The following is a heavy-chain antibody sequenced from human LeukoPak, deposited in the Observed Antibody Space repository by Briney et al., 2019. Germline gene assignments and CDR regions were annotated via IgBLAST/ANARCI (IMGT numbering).Heavy chain of an antibody. CDR1: GGSFSGYY. CDR3: ASGYSSSYGY. J-gene: IGHJ4*02. V-gene: IGHV4-34*01. CDR2: INHSGST. D-gene: IGHD6-13*01. Sequence: PSETLSLTCAVYGGSFSGYYWSWTRQPPGKGLEWIGEINHSGSTNYNPSLKSRVTISVDTSKNQFSLKLSSVTAADTAVYYCASGYSSSYGYWGQGTLVTVSS.